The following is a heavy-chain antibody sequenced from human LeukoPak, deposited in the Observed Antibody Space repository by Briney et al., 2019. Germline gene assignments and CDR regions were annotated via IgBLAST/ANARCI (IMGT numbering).Heavy chain of an antibody. CDR1: GYTFTNYA. J-gene: IGHJ4*02. V-gene: IGHV1-3*01. Sequence: ASVKVSCKASGYTFTNYAMHWVRQAPGQRLEWMGWINASNGNTKYSQKFQGRVTITRDTSASTVYMELSSLRSEDTAVYYCARDRDGGEDYFDYWGQGTLVTVSS. CDR2: INASNGNT. CDR3: ARDRDGGEDYFDY. D-gene: IGHD5-24*01.